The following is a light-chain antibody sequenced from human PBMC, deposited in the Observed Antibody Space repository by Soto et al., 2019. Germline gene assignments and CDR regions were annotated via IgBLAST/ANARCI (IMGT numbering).Light chain of an antibody. V-gene: IGLV1-40*01. J-gene: IGLJ2*01. CDR1: SSNIGAGYD. CDR2: GNS. Sequence: QSVLTQPPSVSGAPGQRVTISCTGSSSNIGAGYDVHWYQQLPGTAPKLLIYGNSNRPSGVPDRFSGSKSGTSASLAITGLQAEDEADYYCSSYTSSSPLVFGGGTKLTVL. CDR3: SSYTSSSPLV.